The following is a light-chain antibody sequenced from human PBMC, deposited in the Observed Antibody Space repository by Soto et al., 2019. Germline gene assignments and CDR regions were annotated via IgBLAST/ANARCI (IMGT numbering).Light chain of an antibody. CDR3: QQANSFTLT. CDR2: AAY. CDR1: QSISNH. J-gene: IGKJ4*01. V-gene: IGKV1-39*01. Sequence: PSSLSASVADRVIITCRASQSISNHLNWYXXKXGXXXKXXXYAAYSLQSGVPSRFSGSGSGTDFTLTISSLQPEDFATYYCQQANSFTLTFGGGKKVDI.